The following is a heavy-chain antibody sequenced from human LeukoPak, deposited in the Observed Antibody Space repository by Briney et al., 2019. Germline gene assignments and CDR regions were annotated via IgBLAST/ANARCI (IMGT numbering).Heavy chain of an antibody. CDR3: ARGLYGSYADY. Sequence: GASVKVSCKASGYSFTSYDINWVRQATGKGLEWMGWINPNSDNTGYAQKFQGRVTMTRNTSISTAYMELSSLRSEDTAVYYCARGLYGSYADYWGQGTLVTVSS. J-gene: IGHJ4*02. CDR1: GYSFTSYD. D-gene: IGHD1-26*01. CDR2: INPNSDNT. V-gene: IGHV1-8*01.